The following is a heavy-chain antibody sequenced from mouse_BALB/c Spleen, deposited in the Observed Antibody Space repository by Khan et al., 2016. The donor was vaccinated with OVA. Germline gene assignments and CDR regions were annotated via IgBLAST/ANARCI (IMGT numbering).Heavy chain of an antibody. CDR2: IDPFNDLT. V-gene: IGHV1-31*01. CDR1: GYSFNSYY. J-gene: IGHJ3*01. CDR3: ARSRFAY. Sequence: VQLQQSGPELMKPGASVKISCKASGYSFNSYYMHWVKQSHGKSLEWIGYIDPFNDLTSYNQKFKGKATLTVDKSSRTAYMHRSSLTSEDSEVNYCARSRFAYWGPGTLVSVSA.